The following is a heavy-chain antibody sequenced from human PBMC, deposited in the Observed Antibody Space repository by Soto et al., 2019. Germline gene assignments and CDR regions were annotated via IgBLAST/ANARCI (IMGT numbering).Heavy chain of an antibody. Sequence: QVQLVESGGGVVQPGRSLRLSCAASGFTFSSYGMHWVRQAPGKGLEWVAVISYDGSNKYYADSVKGRFTISRDNSKNTLYLQMNSLRAEDTAVYYCAKGHYGQHAFDIWGQGTMVTVSS. D-gene: IGHD4-17*01. CDR3: AKGHYGQHAFDI. CDR2: ISYDGSNK. V-gene: IGHV3-30*18. J-gene: IGHJ3*02. CDR1: GFTFSSYG.